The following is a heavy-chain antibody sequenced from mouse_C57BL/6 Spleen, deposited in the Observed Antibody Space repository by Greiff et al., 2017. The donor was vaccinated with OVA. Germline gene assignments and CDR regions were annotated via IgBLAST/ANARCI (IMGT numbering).Heavy chain of an antibody. CDR2: IDPETGGT. J-gene: IGHJ4*01. Sequence: QVQLQQSGAELVRPGASVTLSCKASGYTFTDYEMHWVKQTPVHGLEWIGAIDPETGGTAYNQKFKGKAILTADKSSSTAYMELRSLTSEDSAVYDCTRGAGVRRGAMDYWGQGTSVTVSS. CDR3: TRGAGVRRGAMDY. D-gene: IGHD2-14*01. CDR1: GYTFTDYE. V-gene: IGHV1-15*01.